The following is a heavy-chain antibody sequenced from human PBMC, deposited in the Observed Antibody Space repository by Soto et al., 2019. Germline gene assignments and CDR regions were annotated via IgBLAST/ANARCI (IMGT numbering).Heavy chain of an antibody. Sequence: QVQLVESGGAVVQPGRSLRLSCAASGFTFSSYGMHWVRQAPGKGLEWVAVISYDGSNNYYADSVKGRFTISRDNYKNTLYLQMNSLRAEDTAVYYCAMETVDYWGQGTLVTVSS. V-gene: IGHV3-30*03. CDR1: GFTFSSYG. J-gene: IGHJ4*02. D-gene: IGHD3-3*01. CDR2: ISYDGSNN. CDR3: AMETVDY.